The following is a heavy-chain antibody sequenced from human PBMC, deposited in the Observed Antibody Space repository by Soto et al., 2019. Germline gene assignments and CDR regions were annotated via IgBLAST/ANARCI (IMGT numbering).Heavy chain of an antibody. CDR1: GGSFTGYY. V-gene: IGHV4-34*01. Sequence: SETLSLTCDVSGGSFTGYYWSWIRQPPGKGLEWIGEINHSGFTNYNPSLTGRVTISLDTSKSQFSLKLSSLTAADTAVYYCAREGLDGDYTYYFDYWGQGTLVTVSS. J-gene: IGHJ4*02. CDR3: AREGLDGDYTYYFDY. CDR2: INHSGFT. D-gene: IGHD4-17*01.